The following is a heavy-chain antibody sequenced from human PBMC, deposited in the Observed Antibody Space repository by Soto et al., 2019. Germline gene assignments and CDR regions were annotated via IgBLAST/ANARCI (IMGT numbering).Heavy chain of an antibody. Sequence: GESLKISCKASGYSFTTNWIGWVRQMPGKGLEWMGVIYPGDSDTRYSPSFQGQVAISADKSINTAYLQWSSLKASDTARYYCARHSGVAEDGTDWGQGTLVTVSS. CDR1: GYSFTTNW. J-gene: IGHJ1*01. D-gene: IGHD6-13*01. CDR3: ARHSGVAEDGTD. CDR2: IYPGDSDT. V-gene: IGHV5-51*01.